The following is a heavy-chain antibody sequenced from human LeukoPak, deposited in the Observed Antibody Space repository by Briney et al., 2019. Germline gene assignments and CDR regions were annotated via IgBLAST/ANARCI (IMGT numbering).Heavy chain of an antibody. CDR1: GYSFTGYH. V-gene: IGHV1-2*02. D-gene: IGHD3-3*01. CDR3: AREFSSKLEWLAYVTGDDAFDV. Sequence: GASVTVSCKAFGYSFTGYHLHWVRQAPRQGLEWMGCVNPKTGGTNYARKFQGRVTMTRDTSINTVNMELSRLTSDDTAVYYCAREFSSKLEWLAYVTGDDAFDVWGQGTMITVS. J-gene: IGHJ3*01. CDR2: VNPKTGGT.